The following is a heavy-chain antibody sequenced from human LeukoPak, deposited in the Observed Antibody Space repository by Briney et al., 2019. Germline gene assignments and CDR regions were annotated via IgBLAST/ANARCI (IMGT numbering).Heavy chain of an antibody. CDR2: IYHSGST. D-gene: IGHD2-15*01. J-gene: IGHJ3*01. CDR3: ARHDCGGSCYFAFDV. CDR1: GYSISSGYY. Sequence: PSETLSLTCAVSGYSISSGYYWGWIRQPPGKGLKWIGSIYHSGSTYYNPSLKIRVTISVDTSKNQFSLKLSSLTAADTAVYYCARHDCGGSCYFAFDVWRQGIMVTVSS. V-gene: IGHV4-38-2*01.